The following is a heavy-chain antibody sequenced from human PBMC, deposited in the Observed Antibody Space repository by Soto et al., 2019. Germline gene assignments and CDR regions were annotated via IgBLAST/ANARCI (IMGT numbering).Heavy chain of an antibody. Sequence: HVHLVESGGGVVQPGRSLRLSCSASGFTFSSYGMHWVRQAPGKGLEWVAIISYDGSDKYFADSVRGRFTISRDTSKNTLYLQMSSLRAEDTAVYYCAKGILPAGGPQDGLDIWGQGTMVTVS. J-gene: IGHJ3*02. D-gene: IGHD6-13*01. CDR3: AKGILPAGGPQDGLDI. V-gene: IGHV3-30*18. CDR2: ISYDGSDK. CDR1: GFTFSSYG.